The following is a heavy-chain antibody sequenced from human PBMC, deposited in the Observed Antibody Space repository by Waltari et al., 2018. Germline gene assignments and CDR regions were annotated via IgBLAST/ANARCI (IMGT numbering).Heavy chain of an antibody. CDR3: ASSATGPPNAFDI. D-gene: IGHD1-1*01. J-gene: IGHJ3*02. Sequence: QVQLVQSGAEVKKPGASVKVSCKASGYTFTSYAMHWVRQAPGQRLEWMGWSNAGNGNTKYSQKFQGRVTITRDTSASTAYMELSSLRSEDTAVYYCASSATGPPNAFDIWGQGTMVTVSS. V-gene: IGHV1-3*01. CDR1: GYTFTSYA. CDR2: SNAGNGNT.